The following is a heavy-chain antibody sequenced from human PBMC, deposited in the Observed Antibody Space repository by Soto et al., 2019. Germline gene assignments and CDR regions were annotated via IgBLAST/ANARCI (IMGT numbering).Heavy chain of an antibody. V-gene: IGHV3-30-3*01. D-gene: IGHD6-19*01. CDR3: ARVVPLGESSSGWPRLDN. Sequence: QVQLVESGGGVVQPGRSLRLSCAASGFTFSSYAMHWVRQAPGKGLEWVAVISYDGSNKYYADSVKGRFTISRDNSKNTLYLQMNSLRAEDTAVYYCARVVPLGESSSGWPRLDNWGQGTLVTVSS. CDR1: GFTFSSYA. J-gene: IGHJ4*02. CDR2: ISYDGSNK.